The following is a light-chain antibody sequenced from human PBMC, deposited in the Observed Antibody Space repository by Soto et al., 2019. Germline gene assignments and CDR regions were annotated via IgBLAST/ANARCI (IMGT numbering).Light chain of an antibody. Sequence: QSVLTQPASVSGSPGQSVTISCTGTSSDVGGYDYVSWYQHHPVKAPKLVIYDVTYRPSGVSDRFSGSKSANTASLAISGLQYEDEADYYCAAWDGSLKEYVFGTGTKVTV. CDR1: SSDVGGYDY. J-gene: IGLJ1*01. V-gene: IGLV2-14*01. CDR3: AAWDGSLKEYV. CDR2: DVT.